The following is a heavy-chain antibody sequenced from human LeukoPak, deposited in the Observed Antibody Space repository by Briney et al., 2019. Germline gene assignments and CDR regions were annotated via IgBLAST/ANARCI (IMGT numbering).Heavy chain of an antibody. J-gene: IGHJ5*02. Sequence: SETLSLTCTVSGGSISSYYWSWIRQPAGKGLEWIGRIYTSGSTNYNPSLKSRVTMSVGTSKNQFSLKLSSVTAADTAVYYCARKNYGGRVDWFDPWGQGTLVTVSS. CDR3: ARKNYGGRVDWFDP. CDR1: GGSISSYY. V-gene: IGHV4-4*07. D-gene: IGHD4-23*01. CDR2: IYTSGST.